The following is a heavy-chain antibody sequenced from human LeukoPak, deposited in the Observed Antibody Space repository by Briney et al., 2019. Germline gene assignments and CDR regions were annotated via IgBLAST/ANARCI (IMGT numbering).Heavy chain of an antibody. CDR1: GFTFSSLE. CDR2: MNRSGSTI. V-gene: IGHV3-48*03. J-gene: IGHJ6*01. D-gene: IGHD5-18*01. CDR3: ARVGYSYGYYYYGMDV. Sequence: PGGSLRLSCAASGFTFSSLEMNWVRQAPGKGLEWVSYMNRSGSTINYADCVKGRFTISRDNAKKSMYLQMDSLRGEEPAVYYCARVGYSYGYYYYGMDVWGQGTTVSVS.